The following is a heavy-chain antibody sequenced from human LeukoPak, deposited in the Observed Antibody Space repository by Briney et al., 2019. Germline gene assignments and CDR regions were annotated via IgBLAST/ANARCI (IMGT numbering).Heavy chain of an antibody. J-gene: IGHJ4*02. V-gene: IGHV3-30*02. CDR2: IRYDGSNK. CDR1: GFTFSSYG. CDR3: AKDARRINMIGVVTKRAGYFDY. D-gene: IGHD3-22*01. Sequence: GGSLRLSCAASGFTFSSYGMHWVRQAPGKGLEGVAFIRYDGSNKYYADSVKGRFTISRDNSKNTLYLQMNSLRGDDTAVYYCAKDARRINMIGVVTKRAGYFDYWGQGTLVTVSS.